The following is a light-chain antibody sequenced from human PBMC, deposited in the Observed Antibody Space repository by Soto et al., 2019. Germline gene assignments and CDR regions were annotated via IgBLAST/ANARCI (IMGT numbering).Light chain of an antibody. V-gene: IGKV1-39*01. CDR1: QSIRRS. CDR2: AAS. Sequence: DIQMTQSPSSLSASVADRVTITCRASQSIRRSLNWYQQKPGKAPNLLIYAASSLQTGVPSRFTGSGSGTDFTLTISNLQPEDFAVYYCQQTYSSPRTFGQGTKVDIK. J-gene: IGKJ1*01. CDR3: QQTYSSPRT.